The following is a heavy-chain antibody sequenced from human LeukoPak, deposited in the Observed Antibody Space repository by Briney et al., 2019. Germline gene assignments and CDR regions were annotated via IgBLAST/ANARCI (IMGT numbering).Heavy chain of an antibody. D-gene: IGHD3-22*01. CDR1: GFSFTSSA. V-gene: IGHV1-58*02. CDR2: IVVGSGNT. Sequence: SVKVSCKASGFSFTSSAKQWVRQARGQRLEWIGWIVVGSGNTNYAQKFQERVTITRDMSTSTAYMELSSLRSEDTAVYYCAARGYYYDSSGYFVPDAFDIWGQGTMVTVSS. J-gene: IGHJ3*02. CDR3: AARGYYYDSSGYFVPDAFDI.